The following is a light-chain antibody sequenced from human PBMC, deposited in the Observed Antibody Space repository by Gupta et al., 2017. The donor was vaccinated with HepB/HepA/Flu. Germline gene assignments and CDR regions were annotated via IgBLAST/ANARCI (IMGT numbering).Light chain of an antibody. Sequence: QSVLTQPPSASGAPGQRVTISCSGSSSSIGDNSVYWYQHLPGTAPKLLIYRNYQRPSGAPDRFSGSKSGTSASLAISGLQAEDEADYYCAAWDDSLSGYVFGTGTKVTVL. J-gene: IGLJ1*01. V-gene: IGLV1-47*01. CDR3: AAWDDSLSGYV. CDR1: SSSIGDNS. CDR2: RNY.